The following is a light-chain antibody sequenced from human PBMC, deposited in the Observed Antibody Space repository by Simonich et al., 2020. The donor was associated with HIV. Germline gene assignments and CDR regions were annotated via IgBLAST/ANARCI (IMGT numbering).Light chain of an antibody. CDR2: WAS. V-gene: IGKV4-1*01. Sequence: DIVMTQSPDSLAVSLGERATINCKSGQSVLYSSNNKNYLAWYQQKPGQPPKLLIYWASTRSSGVPDRYSCSGSGTEFTLTISSLQAEDVAVYYCQQYYSTPPYTFGQGTKLEIK. CDR1: QSVLYSSNNKNY. CDR3: QQYYSTPPYT. J-gene: IGKJ2*01.